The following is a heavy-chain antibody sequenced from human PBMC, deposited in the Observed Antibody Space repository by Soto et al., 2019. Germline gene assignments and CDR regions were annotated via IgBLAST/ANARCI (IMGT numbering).Heavy chain of an antibody. Sequence: EVQLLESGGGLVQPGGSLRLSCAASGFTFSSYAMSWVRPAPGTGLEWISAVSGSGGSTYYAASVKGRFTISRDNSKDTLYLQMNNLRAEDTAVHYCAKPPDYNWNDYWGQGTLVTVSS. CDR3: AKPPDYNWNDY. J-gene: IGHJ4*02. CDR2: VSGSGGST. D-gene: IGHD1-20*01. CDR1: GFTFSSYA. V-gene: IGHV3-23*01.